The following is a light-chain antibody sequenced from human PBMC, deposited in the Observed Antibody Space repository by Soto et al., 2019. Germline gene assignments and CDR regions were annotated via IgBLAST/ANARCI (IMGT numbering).Light chain of an antibody. Sequence: ALQLTQSTSSMSASVGERDTITCRASQDIAIYLAWYQQKPGKAPQLLIYEASSLESGVPSRFSGSGSGTEFTLTIGGLQPDDFATYYCQQFNSYPITFGQGTRLEIK. CDR3: QQFNSYPIT. CDR2: EAS. V-gene: IGKV1-13*02. J-gene: IGKJ5*01. CDR1: QDIAIY.